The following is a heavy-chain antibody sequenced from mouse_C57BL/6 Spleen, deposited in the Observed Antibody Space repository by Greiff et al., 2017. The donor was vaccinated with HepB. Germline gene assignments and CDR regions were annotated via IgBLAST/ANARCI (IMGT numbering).Heavy chain of an antibody. V-gene: IGHV1-69*01. J-gene: IGHJ3*01. CDR2: IDPSDSYT. Sequence: QVQLQQPGAELVMPGASVKLSCKASGYTFTSYWMHWVKQRPGQGLEWIGEIDPSDSYTNYNQKFKGKSTLTVDNSSSTAYMQLSSLTSEDSAVYYCARGGPYSNYLFAYWGQGTLVTVSA. CDR1: GYTFTSYW. CDR3: ARGGPYSNYLFAY. D-gene: IGHD2-5*01.